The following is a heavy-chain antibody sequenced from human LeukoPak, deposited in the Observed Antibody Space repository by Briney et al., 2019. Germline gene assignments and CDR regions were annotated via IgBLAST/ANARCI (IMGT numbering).Heavy chain of an antibody. Sequence: PSQTLSLTCTVSGGSISSGDYYWSWIRQPPGKGLEWIGYIYYSGSTYYNPSLKSRVTISVDTSKNQFSLKLSSVTAADTAVYYCARVARDILTGYYHTYYFDYWGQGTLVTVSS. V-gene: IGHV4-30-4*08. CDR2: IYYSGST. D-gene: IGHD3-9*01. CDR3: ARVARDILTGYYHTYYFDY. CDR1: GGSISSGDYY. J-gene: IGHJ4*02.